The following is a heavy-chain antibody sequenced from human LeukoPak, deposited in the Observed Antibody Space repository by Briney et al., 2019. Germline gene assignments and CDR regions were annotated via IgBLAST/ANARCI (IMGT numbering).Heavy chain of an antibody. CDR2: INHSGST. CDR3: ARGGDGYNFH. D-gene: IGHD5-24*01. V-gene: IGHV4-34*01. J-gene: IGHJ4*02. CDR1: GVSFSGYY. Sequence: SETLSLTCAVYGVSFSGYYWSWIRQPPGKGLEWIGEINHSGSTNYNPSLKSRVTISVDTSKNQFSLKLSSVTAADTAVYYCARGGDGYNFHWGQGTLVTVSS.